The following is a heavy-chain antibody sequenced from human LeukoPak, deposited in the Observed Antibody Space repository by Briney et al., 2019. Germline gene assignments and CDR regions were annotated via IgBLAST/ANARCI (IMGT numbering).Heavy chain of an antibody. CDR3: AKFTNVVVVVAATSDAFDI. J-gene: IGHJ3*02. Sequence: GGSLRLSCSASGFTFSSDVMHWVRQAPGKGLERVPAINGSGGSSYYAYSVRDRFTISRDNSKNTLDLQMKSLRDEDMSVCDCAKFTNVVVVVAATSDAFDIWGQGTMVTVSS. CDR1: GFTFSSDV. V-gene: IGHV3-23*01. CDR2: INGSGGSS. D-gene: IGHD2-15*01.